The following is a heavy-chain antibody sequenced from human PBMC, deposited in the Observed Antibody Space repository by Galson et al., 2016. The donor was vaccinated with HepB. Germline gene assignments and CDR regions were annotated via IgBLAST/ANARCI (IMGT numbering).Heavy chain of an antibody. CDR3: ARDQPVTPLGY. CDR1: GITFSNYA. J-gene: IGHJ4*02. V-gene: IGHV3-30*04. CDR2: VSNDGGEK. Sequence: SLRLSCAASGITFSNYAMHWVRQAPGKGLEWVSVVSNDGGEKYYADSVKGRFTISRDNSKNTLYLQMNSLTAEDTAIYYCARDQPVTPLGYWGQGTLVSVSS. D-gene: IGHD4-17*01.